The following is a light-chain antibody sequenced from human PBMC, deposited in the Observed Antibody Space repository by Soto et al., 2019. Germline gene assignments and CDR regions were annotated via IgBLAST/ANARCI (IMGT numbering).Light chain of an antibody. J-gene: IGLJ2*01. CDR1: SSNSGNNY. Sequence: QSVLTQPSSVSAAPGQKVTISCSGSSSNSGNNYVSWYQQLPGTAPNLLIYENNKRPSGIPDRFSASKSGTSATLGITGLQTGDEADDYCGTWDTSLRAGLFGGGTKVTVL. CDR3: GTWDTSLRAGL. CDR2: ENN. V-gene: IGLV1-51*02.